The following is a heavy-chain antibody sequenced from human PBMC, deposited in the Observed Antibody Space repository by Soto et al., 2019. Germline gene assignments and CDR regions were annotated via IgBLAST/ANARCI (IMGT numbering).Heavy chain of an antibody. CDR2: IYYSGST. V-gene: IGHV4-39*01. J-gene: IGHJ4*02. CDR3: AIRFHDYGAGSYYIPFFAY. D-gene: IGHD3-10*01. Sequence: PSGTMSLTCTVSGGSISSRSYYWGWIRQPPGKGLEWIGSIYYSGSTYYNPSLKSRVTISVDTSKNQFSLKLSSVTAADTAVYYCAIRFHDYGAGSYYIPFFAYRGQGTLVTVSS. CDR1: GGSISSRSYY.